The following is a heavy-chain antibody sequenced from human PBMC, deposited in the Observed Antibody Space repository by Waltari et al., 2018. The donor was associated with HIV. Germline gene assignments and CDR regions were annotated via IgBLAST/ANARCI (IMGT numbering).Heavy chain of an antibody. D-gene: IGHD4-17*01. CDR3: ARGGPDYGEPIDY. Sequence: QVQLVESGGGLVKPGGSLGLSSVASGFPFSDYHIIWVRQAPGKGLEWVSYISASGSSIFYADSVKGRFTISRDNAKNSLFLQMNSLTAEDTAVYYCARGGPDYGEPIDYWGQGTLVTVSS. V-gene: IGHV3-11*01. J-gene: IGHJ4*02. CDR2: ISASGSSI. CDR1: GFPFSDYH.